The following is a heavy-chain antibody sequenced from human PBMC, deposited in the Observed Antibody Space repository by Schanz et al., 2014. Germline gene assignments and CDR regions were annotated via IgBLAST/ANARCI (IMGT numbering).Heavy chain of an antibody. CDR2: ISGSGGTT. CDR3: AIIGVMVAVAGTRADY. J-gene: IGHJ4*02. D-gene: IGHD6-19*01. V-gene: IGHV3-23*01. CDR1: GFTFSSYA. Sequence: EVQLLESGGGLVQPGGSLRLSCAASGFTFSSYAMSWVRQAPGKGLEWVSGISGSGGTTHYADSVEGRFTISRVNSKNTLYLQMNSLGAEDTAVYYCAIIGVMVAVAGTRADYWGQGTLVTVSS.